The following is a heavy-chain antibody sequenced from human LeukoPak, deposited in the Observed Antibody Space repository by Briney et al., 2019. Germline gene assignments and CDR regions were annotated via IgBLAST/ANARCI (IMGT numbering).Heavy chain of an antibody. CDR2: INPNSGGT. CDR1: GYIFIDYY. D-gene: IGHD3-22*01. J-gene: IGHJ4*02. Sequence: GASVKVSCKASGYIFIDYYVHWVRQAPGQGLEWMGWINPNSGGTNYAQKFQGRVTMTRDTSISTAYMELSRLRSDDTAVYYCARVGVGYDSSGFDYWGQGTLVTVSS. V-gene: IGHV1-2*02. CDR3: ARVGVGYDSSGFDY.